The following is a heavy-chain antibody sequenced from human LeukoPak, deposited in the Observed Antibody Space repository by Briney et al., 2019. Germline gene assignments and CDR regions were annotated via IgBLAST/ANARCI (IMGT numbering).Heavy chain of an antibody. CDR2: IYYSGST. J-gene: IGHJ3*02. CDR3: ARLRITIFGVVIISVRAFDI. Sequence: SETLSLTCTVSGGSISSYYWSWIRQPPGKGLEWIGYIYYSGSTNYNPSLKSRVTISVDTSKNQFSLKLSSVTAADTAVYYCARLRITIFGVVIISVRAFDIWGQGTMVTVSS. CDR1: GGSISSYY. V-gene: IGHV4-59*12. D-gene: IGHD3-3*01.